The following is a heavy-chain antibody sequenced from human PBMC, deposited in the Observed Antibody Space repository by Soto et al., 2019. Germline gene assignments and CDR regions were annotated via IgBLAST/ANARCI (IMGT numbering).Heavy chain of an antibody. V-gene: IGHV3-21*01. CDR3: APQYDSSGYCGNHDAFDI. CDR1: GFDFTKSA. J-gene: IGHJ3*02. D-gene: IGHD3-22*01. CDR2: ISSSSSYI. Sequence: PGGSLRLSCAASGFDFTKSAMNWVRQAPGKGLEWVSSISSSSSYIYHADSVKGRFTISRDNAKNSLYLQMNSLRAEDTAVYYCAPQYDSSGYCGNHDAFDIWGQGTMVTVSS.